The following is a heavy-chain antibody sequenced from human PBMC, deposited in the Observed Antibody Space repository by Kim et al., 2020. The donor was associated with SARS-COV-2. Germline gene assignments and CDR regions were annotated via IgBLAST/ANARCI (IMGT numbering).Heavy chain of an antibody. CDR1: GFPFSDYT. J-gene: IGHJ2*01. V-gene: IGHV3-23*01. CDR2: ISDTRTGNT. CDR3: TMWVGEHFYL. D-gene: IGHD3-10*01. Sequence: GGSLRLSCEASGFPFSDYTLIWVRLAPGKGLEWISTISDTRTGNTHYADSAKGCFTICRDDSRHTLHPQMDRLRADDTVLYYSTMWVGEHFYLWGRGAL.